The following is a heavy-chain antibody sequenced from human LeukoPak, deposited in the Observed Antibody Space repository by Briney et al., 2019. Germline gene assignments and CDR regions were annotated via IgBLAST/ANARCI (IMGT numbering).Heavy chain of an antibody. CDR1: GGSISSSSYY. Sequence: SETLSLTCTVSGGSISSSSYYWGWLRQPPGKGLEWIGSIYYSGSTYYNPSLKSRVTISVDTSKNQFSLKLSSVTAADTAVYYCARTRYFDWLLYYFDYWGQGTLVTVSS. J-gene: IGHJ4*02. CDR2: IYYSGST. D-gene: IGHD3-9*01. CDR3: ARTRYFDWLLYYFDY. V-gene: IGHV4-39*07.